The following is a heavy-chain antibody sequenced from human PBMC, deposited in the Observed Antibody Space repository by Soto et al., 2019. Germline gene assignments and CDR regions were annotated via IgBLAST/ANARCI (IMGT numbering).Heavy chain of an antibody. J-gene: IGHJ6*02. Sequence: PGGSLRLSCATSGFTFSDHAMHWVRQAPGEGLEWVSGIRGDLVTTPYADSVKGRFTISRDNSKNTLYLQMNSLRAEDTAIYYCAKGITDTGGYYYYSMDVWGQGTAVTVSS. CDR3: AKGITDTGGYYYYSMDV. CDR2: IRGDLVTT. D-gene: IGHD3-16*01. CDR1: GFTFSDHA. V-gene: IGHV3-23*01.